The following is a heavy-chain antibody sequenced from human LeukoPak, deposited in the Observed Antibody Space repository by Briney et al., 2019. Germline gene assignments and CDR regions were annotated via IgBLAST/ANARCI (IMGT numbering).Heavy chain of an antibody. Sequence: GGSLRLSCAASGFTLSSYAMSWVRQAPGKGLEWVSAISDGGNTYHADSVKGRFTISRDSSKNTLFLQMNMLRPEDAAVYYCAKAPVTTCRGAYCYPFDYWGQGTLVTVSS. CDR2: ISDGGNT. J-gene: IGHJ4*02. D-gene: IGHD2-21*01. CDR1: GFTLSSYA. CDR3: AKAPVTTCRGAYCYPFDY. V-gene: IGHV3-23*01.